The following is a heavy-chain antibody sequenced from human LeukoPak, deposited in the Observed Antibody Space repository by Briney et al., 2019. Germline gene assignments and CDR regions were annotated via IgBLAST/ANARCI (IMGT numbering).Heavy chain of an antibody. D-gene: IGHD3-16*01. V-gene: IGHV3-7*01. CDR2: LKHDGGEK. J-gene: IGHJ4*02. CDR1: GLRFSGQR. Sequence: PGGSLRLSCVASGLRFSGQRLNWVRPAPGQRLEGVANLKHDGGEKHYVDSVTGRFTISREDGQNSLSLHMNSVRAEDTAVYYCGYANNFYHWGQGALVVVSA. CDR3: GYANNFYH.